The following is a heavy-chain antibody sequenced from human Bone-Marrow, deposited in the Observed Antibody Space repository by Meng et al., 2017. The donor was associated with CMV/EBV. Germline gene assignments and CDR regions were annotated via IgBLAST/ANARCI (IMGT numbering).Heavy chain of an antibody. CDR2: ISSSSSYI. CDR1: GFTVSSNY. CDR3: ARDPYGDYYFDY. D-gene: IGHD4-17*01. J-gene: IGHJ4*02. V-gene: IGHV3-21*01. Sequence: GESLKISCAASGFTVSSNYMSWVRQAPGKGLEWVSSISSSSSYIYYADSLKGRFTISRDNAKNSLYLQMNSLRAEDTAVYYCARDPYGDYYFDYWGQGTLVTVSS.